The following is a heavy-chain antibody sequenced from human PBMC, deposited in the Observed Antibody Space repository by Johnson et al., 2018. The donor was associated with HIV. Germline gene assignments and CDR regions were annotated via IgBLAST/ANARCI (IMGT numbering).Heavy chain of an antibody. CDR3: ARGLFTRGVCDTKVDVFDM. V-gene: IGHV3-74*02. Sequence: VQLVESGGALVQPGGSLNLSCAASGFTFSSHWMHWVRQVPGKGLVWLSRINSDGTIITYADSVKGRLTISRDNANNTLCLQMNSLRPEDTAMYYCARGLFTRGVCDTKVDVFDMWGQGTMITFSS. J-gene: IGHJ3*02. CDR2: INSDGTII. CDR1: GFTFSSHW. D-gene: IGHD2-8*02.